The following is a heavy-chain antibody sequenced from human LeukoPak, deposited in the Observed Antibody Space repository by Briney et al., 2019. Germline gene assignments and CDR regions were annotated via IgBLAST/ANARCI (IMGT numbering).Heavy chain of an antibody. D-gene: IGHD5-12*01. CDR3: ARTPSGFGAYFDY. CDR1: GFTFSSYA. Sequence: GGSLRLSCAASGFTFSSYAMHWVRQAPGKGLEWVAVISYDGSNKYYADSVKGRFTISRDNAKNSLYLQMNSLRAEDTAVYYCARTPSGFGAYFDYWGQGTLVTVSS. V-gene: IGHV3-30-3*01. J-gene: IGHJ4*02. CDR2: ISYDGSNK.